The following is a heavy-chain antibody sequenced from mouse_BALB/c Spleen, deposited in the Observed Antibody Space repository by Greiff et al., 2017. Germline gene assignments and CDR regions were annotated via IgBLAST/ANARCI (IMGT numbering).Heavy chain of an antibody. D-gene: IGHD2-10*02. V-gene: IGHV14-3*02. Sequence: VQLKQSGAELVKPGASVKLSCTASGFNIKDTYMHWVKQRPEQGLEWIGRIDPANGNTKYDPKFQGKATITADTSSNTAYLQLSSLTSEDTAVYYCARGYGNSWAMDYWGQGTSVTVSS. J-gene: IGHJ4*01. CDR3: ARGYGNSWAMDY. CDR1: GFNIKDTY. CDR2: IDPANGNT.